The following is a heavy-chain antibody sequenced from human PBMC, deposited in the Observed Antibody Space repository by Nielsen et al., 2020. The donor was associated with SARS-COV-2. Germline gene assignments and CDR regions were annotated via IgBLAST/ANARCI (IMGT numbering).Heavy chain of an antibody. CDR3: ARLDSAMAP. Sequence: GESLKISCAASGFTFRSYGMHWVRQAPGKGLEWLAVIWYDGSNKYYADSVKGRFTISRDNSKNTLYLQMNSLRVEDTAVYYCARLDSAMAPWGQGTLVTVSS. V-gene: IGHV3-33*01. J-gene: IGHJ5*02. D-gene: IGHD5-18*01. CDR1: GFTFRSYG. CDR2: IWYDGSNK.